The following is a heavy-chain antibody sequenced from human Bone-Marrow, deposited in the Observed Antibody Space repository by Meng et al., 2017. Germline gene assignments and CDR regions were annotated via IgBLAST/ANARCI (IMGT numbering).Heavy chain of an antibody. CDR3: ARDPNHGDPGVRDF. D-gene: IGHD4-17*01. V-gene: IGHV3-7*01. Sequence: GESLKISCEGSGLTFSNYWMSWVRQAPGKGLECVADIKQDGSDKAYADSVKGRFTISRDNSQNSLYLQINSLRAEDTAVYYCARDPNHGDPGVRDFWGQGTLVTVSS. CDR2: IKQDGSDK. CDR1: GLTFSNYW. J-gene: IGHJ4*02.